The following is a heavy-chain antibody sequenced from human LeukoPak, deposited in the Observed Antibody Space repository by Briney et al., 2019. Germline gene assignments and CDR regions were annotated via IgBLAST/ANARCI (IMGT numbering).Heavy chain of an antibody. V-gene: IGHV3-15*01. CDR1: GFTFNTAY. D-gene: IGHD3-3*01. Sequence: GGSLRLSCAASGFTFNTAYMSWVRQAPGKGLQWVGRIKTTAGGGTTDYAAPVKGRFTISRDDSMNTLYLQMNSLEPEDTAVYYCVWSGLNWFGLWGQGTLLTVSS. J-gene: IGHJ5*02. CDR2: IKTTAGGGTT. CDR3: VWSGLNWFGL.